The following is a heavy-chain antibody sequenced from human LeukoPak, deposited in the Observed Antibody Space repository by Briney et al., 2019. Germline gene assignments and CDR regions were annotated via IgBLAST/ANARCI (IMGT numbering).Heavy chain of an antibody. D-gene: IGHD1-1*01. V-gene: IGHV1-2*02. J-gene: IGHJ3*02. CDR2: INPNSGGT. Sequence: ASVKVSCKASGYTFTGHFMHWVRQAPGQGLEWMGWINPNSGGTNYAQKFQGRVTMARDTSISTAYMEVSSLRSDDTAVYYCARAHGNPDAFDIWGQGTMVTVSS. CDR1: GYTFTGHF. CDR3: ARAHGNPDAFDI.